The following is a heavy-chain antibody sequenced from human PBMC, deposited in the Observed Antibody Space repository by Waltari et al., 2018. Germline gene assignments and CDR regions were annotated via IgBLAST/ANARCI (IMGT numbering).Heavy chain of an antibody. V-gene: IGHV3-9*01. CDR2: ISWNSGSI. J-gene: IGHJ4*02. CDR3: AKGRVFGVVEY. D-gene: IGHD3-3*01. CDR1: GFTFDDYA. Sequence: EVQLVESGGGLVQPGRSLRLSCAASGFTFDDYAMHWVRQAPGKGLEWVSGISWNSGSIGYADSVKGRFTISRDNAKNSLYLQMNSLRAEDTALYYCAKGRVFGVVEYWGQGTLVTVSS.